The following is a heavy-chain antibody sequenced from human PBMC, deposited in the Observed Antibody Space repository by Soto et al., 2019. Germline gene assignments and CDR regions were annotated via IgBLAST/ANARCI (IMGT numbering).Heavy chain of an antibody. J-gene: IGHJ6*02. CDR3: ARDGLGEDYYGMDV. CDR1: GFTFDDYA. CDR2: ISYDGSNK. Sequence: PGGSLRLSCAASGFTFDDYAMHWVRQAPGKGLEWVAVISYDGSNKYYADSVKGRFTISRDNSKNTLYLQMNSLRAEDTAVYYCARDGLGEDYYGMDVWGQGTTVTVSS. V-gene: IGHV3-30-3*01. D-gene: IGHD3-10*01.